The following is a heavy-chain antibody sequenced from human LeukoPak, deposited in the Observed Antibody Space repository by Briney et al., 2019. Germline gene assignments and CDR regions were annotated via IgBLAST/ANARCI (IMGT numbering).Heavy chain of an antibody. V-gene: IGHV4-34*01. J-gene: IGHJ4*02. CDR3: ARLDYDFWSGYLDYFDY. CDR2: INHSGST. Sequence: SETLSLTCAVYGGSFSGYYWSWIRQPPGKGLEWIGEINHSGSTNYNPSLKSRVTISVDTSKNQFSLKLSSVTAADTAVYYCARLDYDFWSGYLDYFDYWGQGTLVTVSS. CDR1: GGSFSGYY. D-gene: IGHD3-3*01.